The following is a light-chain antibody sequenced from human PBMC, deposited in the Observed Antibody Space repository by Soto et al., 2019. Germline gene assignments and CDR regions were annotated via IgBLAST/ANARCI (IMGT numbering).Light chain of an antibody. Sequence: DIQMTKSPSTLSASVGDRVTITCRASQSISSWLAWYQQKPGKAPKRLIYDASSLESGVPSRFSGSGSGTEFTITISSLQPDDFATYYCQQYNSFGAFGGGTKVEIK. J-gene: IGKJ4*01. CDR3: QQYNSFGA. V-gene: IGKV1-5*01. CDR2: DAS. CDR1: QSISSW.